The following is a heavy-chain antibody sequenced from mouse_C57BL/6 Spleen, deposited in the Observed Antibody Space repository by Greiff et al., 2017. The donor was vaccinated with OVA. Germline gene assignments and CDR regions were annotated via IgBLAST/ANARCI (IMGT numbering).Heavy chain of an antibody. CDR2: ISRGSSTI. V-gene: IGHV5-17*01. Sequence: EVQRVESGGGLVKPGGSLKLSCAASGFTFSDYGMHWVRQAPEKGLEWVAYISRGSSTIYYADTVKGRFTIPRDNAKNTLFLQMTSLRSEDTDMYYCAGSSYFDYWGQGTTLTVSS. CDR3: AGSSYFDY. J-gene: IGHJ2*01. CDR1: GFTFSDYG. D-gene: IGHD1-1*01.